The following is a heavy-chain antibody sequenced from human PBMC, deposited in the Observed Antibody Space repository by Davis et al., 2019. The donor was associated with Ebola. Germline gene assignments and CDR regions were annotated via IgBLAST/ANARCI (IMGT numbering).Heavy chain of an antibody. CDR2: IKQDGSEK. Sequence: GESLKISCAASGFTFSSYWMSWVRQAPGKGLGWVANIKQDGSEKYYVDSVKGRFTISRDNAKNSLYLQMNSLRAEDTAVYYCASRGTPGSPFGWFDPWGQGTLVTVSS. J-gene: IGHJ5*02. D-gene: IGHD1-26*01. CDR1: GFTFSSYW. V-gene: IGHV3-7*01. CDR3: ASRGTPGSPFGWFDP.